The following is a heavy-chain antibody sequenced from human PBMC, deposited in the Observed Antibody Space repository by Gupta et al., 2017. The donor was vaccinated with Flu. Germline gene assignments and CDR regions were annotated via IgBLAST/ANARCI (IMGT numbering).Heavy chain of an antibody. J-gene: IGHJ6*02. V-gene: IGHV3-23*01. CDR3: AKDRVAGAVSYYYGLDV. CDR2: ISASGSRT. D-gene: IGHD2-15*01. Sequence: PGKGLEWVSGISASGSRTFYSDSVKGRFTISRDISKNILYLQMNSLEVDDTAVYYCAKDRVAGAVSYYYGLDVWAKGPRSPSL.